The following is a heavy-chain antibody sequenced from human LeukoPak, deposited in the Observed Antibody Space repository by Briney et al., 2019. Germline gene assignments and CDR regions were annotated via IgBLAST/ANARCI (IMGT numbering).Heavy chain of an antibody. CDR3: ARQYYYGMDV. Sequence: SETLSLTCTVSGGSISSYYWSWIRQPPGKGLEWIGYIYYSGSTDYNPSLKSRVTISVDTSKNQFSLKLSSVTAADTAVYYCARQYYYGMDVWGQGTTVTVSS. CDR1: GGSISSYY. V-gene: IGHV4-59*08. CDR2: IYYSGST. J-gene: IGHJ6*02.